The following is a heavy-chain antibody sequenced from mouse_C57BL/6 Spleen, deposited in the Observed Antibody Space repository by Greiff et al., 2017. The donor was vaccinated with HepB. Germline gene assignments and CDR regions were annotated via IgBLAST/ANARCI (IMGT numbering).Heavy chain of an antibody. Sequence: EVKLQESGPELVKPGDSVKISCKASGYSFNGYFMNWVMPSHGKSLEWIGRLNPYNGDTFYNQKFKGKARCTVDKSSSTANMELRSLTSEYSAVYYCARGGYDDFNWYYDVWGTGTTVTVSS. V-gene: IGHV1-20*01. CDR1: GYSFNGYF. CDR2: LNPYNGDT. CDR3: ARGGYDDFNWYYDV. D-gene: IGHD2-2*01. J-gene: IGHJ1*03.